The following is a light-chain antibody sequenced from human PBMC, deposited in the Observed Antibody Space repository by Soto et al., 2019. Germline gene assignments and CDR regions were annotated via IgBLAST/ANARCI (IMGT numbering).Light chain of an antibody. CDR2: GAS. CDR1: QSVSSN. CDR3: QQYNNRTRGT. V-gene: IGKV3-15*01. J-gene: IGKJ2*01. Sequence: EIVMTQSPATLSVSPGERATLSCRASQSVSSNLAWYQQKPSQAPRLLIYGASTRATGIPARFGGSGSGTECTLTVSSLRSEDFALSYCQQYNNRTRGTCGQGAKLEIK.